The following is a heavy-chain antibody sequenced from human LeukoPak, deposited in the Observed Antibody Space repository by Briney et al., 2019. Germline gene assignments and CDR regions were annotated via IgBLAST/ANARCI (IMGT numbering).Heavy chain of an antibody. D-gene: IGHD6-13*01. J-gene: IGHJ4*02. CDR2: IRYDGSNK. Sequence: GGSLRLSCAASGFTFSSYGMHWVRQAPGKGLEWVAFIRYDGSNKYYADSVKGRFTISRDNSKNTLYLQMNSLRAEDPAVYYCAKDLIGSSSWYLGYYFDYWGQGTLVTVSS. CDR1: GFTFSSYG. CDR3: AKDLIGSSSWYLGYYFDY. V-gene: IGHV3-30*02.